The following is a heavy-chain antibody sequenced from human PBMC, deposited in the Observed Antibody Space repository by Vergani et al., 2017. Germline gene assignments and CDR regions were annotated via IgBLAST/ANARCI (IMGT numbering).Heavy chain of an antibody. CDR1: GGSISSGGYY. J-gene: IGHJ5*02. V-gene: IGHV4-61*02. CDR3: ARESLAAAGEFLIDP. D-gene: IGHD6-13*01. Sequence: QVQLQESGPGLVKPSQTLSLTCTVSGGSISSGGYYWCWIRQPAGKGLEWIGRIYTSGSTNYNPSLKSRVTMSVDTSKNQFSLKLSSVTAADTAVYYCARESLAAAGEFLIDPWGQGTLVTVSS. CDR2: IYTSGST.